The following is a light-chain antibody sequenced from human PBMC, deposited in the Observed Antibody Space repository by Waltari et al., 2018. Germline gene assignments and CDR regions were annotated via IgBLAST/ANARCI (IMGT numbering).Light chain of an antibody. Sequence: QSVLTQPPSASGTPGQRVTTSCSGSSSNIGSNPVNWYQQVPGTAPKLLIYSDNLRPSGVPDRFSGSRSGTSASLAISGLQSEDEAYYYCAAWDDSLNAWVFGGGTKLTVL. CDR3: AAWDDSLNAWV. J-gene: IGLJ3*02. CDR2: SDN. V-gene: IGLV1-44*01. CDR1: SSNIGSNP.